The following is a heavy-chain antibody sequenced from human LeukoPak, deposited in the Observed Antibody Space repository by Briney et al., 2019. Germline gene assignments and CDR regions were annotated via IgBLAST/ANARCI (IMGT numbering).Heavy chain of an antibody. J-gene: IGHJ4*02. V-gene: IGHV3-21*01. CDR2: LSSTYRYI. D-gene: IGHD6-13*01. CDR3: ARGSWSAADTNIDY. Sequence: PGGSLRLSCAASGFTFSSYTMNWVRQAPGKGLEWVASLSSTYRYIYYGDSVKGRFTISRDNAKNTLYLQMNTLRVEDTAVYYCARGSWSAADTNIDYWGQGTLVTVSS. CDR1: GFTFSSYT.